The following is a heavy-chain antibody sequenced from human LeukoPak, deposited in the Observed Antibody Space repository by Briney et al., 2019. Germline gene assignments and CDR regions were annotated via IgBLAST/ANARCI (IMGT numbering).Heavy chain of an antibody. CDR3: ARDAPGTLMTTVVTGYYYGMDV. V-gene: IGHV1-69*13. Sequence: GASVKVSCKASGGTFISYAISWVRQAPGQGLEWMGGIIPIFGTANYAQKFQGRVTITADESTSTAYMELSSLRSEDTAVYYCARDAPGTLMTTVVTGYYYGMDVWGQGTTVTVSS. D-gene: IGHD4-23*01. J-gene: IGHJ6*02. CDR1: GGTFISYA. CDR2: IIPIFGTA.